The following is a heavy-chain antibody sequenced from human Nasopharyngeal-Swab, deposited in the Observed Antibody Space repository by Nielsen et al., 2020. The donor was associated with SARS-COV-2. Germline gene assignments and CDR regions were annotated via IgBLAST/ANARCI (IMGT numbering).Heavy chain of an antibody. J-gene: IGHJ4*02. CDR3: AKTFLIAPRTYDY. Sequence: GESLKISCAASGFNFASFAMTWVRQAPGKGLEWVSTIGTSDDTYYTDSVKGRFAISRDSSKNKVYLQMDSLRPDDTALYYCAKTFLIAPRTYDYWGQATLVTVSS. V-gene: IGHV3-23*01. CDR1: GFNFASFA. CDR2: IGTSDDT. D-gene: IGHD2/OR15-2a*01.